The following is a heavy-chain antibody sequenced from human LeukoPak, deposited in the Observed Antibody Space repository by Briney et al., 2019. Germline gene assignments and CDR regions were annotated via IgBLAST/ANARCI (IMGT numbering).Heavy chain of an antibody. V-gene: IGHV3-30*02. CDR1: GFTFSSYG. Sequence: GGSLRLSCAASGFTFSSYGMNWVRQAPGKGLEWVAFIRYDGSNKYYADSVKGRFTISRDNSKNTLYLQMNSLRAEDTAVYYCAKDLVATIRVDYWGQGTLATVSS. J-gene: IGHJ4*02. CDR2: IRYDGSNK. CDR3: AKDLVATIRVDY. D-gene: IGHD5-12*01.